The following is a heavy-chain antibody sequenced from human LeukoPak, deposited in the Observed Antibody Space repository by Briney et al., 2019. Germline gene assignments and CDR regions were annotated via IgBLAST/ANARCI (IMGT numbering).Heavy chain of an antibody. CDR3: AGGTGFIIKD. V-gene: IGHV3-7*03. Sequence: GGSLRLSCAASGFTFSLYWMNWVRRAPGKGLEWVANIKQDGSEKNYVDSVKGRFTISRDNAKNSLYLQMNNLRVEGTAMYYCAGGTGFIIKDWGQGTLVTVSS. J-gene: IGHJ4*02. CDR2: IKQDGSEK. D-gene: IGHD3-9*01. CDR1: GFTFSLYW.